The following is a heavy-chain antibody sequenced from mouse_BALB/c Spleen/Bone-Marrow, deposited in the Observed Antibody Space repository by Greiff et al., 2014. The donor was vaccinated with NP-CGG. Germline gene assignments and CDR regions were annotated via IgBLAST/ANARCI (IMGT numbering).Heavy chain of an antibody. J-gene: IGHJ2*01. D-gene: IGHD1-1*01. V-gene: IGHV2-6-5*01. CDR3: AKQDTAVVLDY. Sequence: VHVVESGPGLVAPSQSLSITCTVSGFSFTDYGLSWIRQPPGKGLEWLGVIWGGGITFYNSNIKTRMSISKDNSTNQVFLKMNSQQTDDTAMYYCAKQDTAVVLDYWGQGTTLTVSS. CDR2: IWGGGIT. CDR1: GFSFTDYG.